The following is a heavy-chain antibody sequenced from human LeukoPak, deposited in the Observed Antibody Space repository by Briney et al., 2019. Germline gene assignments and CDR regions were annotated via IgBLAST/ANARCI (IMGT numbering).Heavy chain of an antibody. CDR2: ISGNGGST. Sequence: RGSLRLSCAASGFTFSSYAMSWVRQAPGKGLEWVSAISGNGGSTYYADSVKGRFTISRDNSKNTLYLQMNSLRAEDTAVYYCATPGGIAAAGTDAFDIWGQGTMVTVSS. V-gene: IGHV3-23*01. D-gene: IGHD6-13*01. J-gene: IGHJ3*02. CDR1: GFTFSSYA. CDR3: ATPGGIAAAGTDAFDI.